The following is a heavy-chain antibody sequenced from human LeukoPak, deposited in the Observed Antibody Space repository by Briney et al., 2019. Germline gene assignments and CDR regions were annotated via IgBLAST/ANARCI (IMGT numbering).Heavy chain of an antibody. CDR2: IYYSGST. Sequence: PSETLSLTCTVSGXSISSYYWTWIRQPPGKGLEWIGYIYYSGSTNYNPSLKSRVTISVDTSKDQFSLKLSSVTAADTAVYYCARGAQAWQLVPFDFWGQGALVAVSS. CDR3: ARGAQAWQLVPFDF. V-gene: IGHV4-59*01. CDR1: GXSISSYY. J-gene: IGHJ4*02. D-gene: IGHD6-13*01.